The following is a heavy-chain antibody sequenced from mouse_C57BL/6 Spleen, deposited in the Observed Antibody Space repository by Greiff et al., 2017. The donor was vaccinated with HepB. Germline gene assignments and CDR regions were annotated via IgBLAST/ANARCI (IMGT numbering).Heavy chain of an antibody. Sequence: QVQLQQPGAELVKPGASVKLSCKASGYTFTSYWKHWVKQRPGRGLEWIGRIDPNSGGTKYNEKFKSKATLTVDKPSSTAYMQLSSLTSEDSAVYYCARWVLRQIDYAMDYWGQGTSVTVSS. CDR2: IDPNSGGT. CDR3: ARWVLRQIDYAMDY. V-gene: IGHV1-72*01. J-gene: IGHJ4*01. D-gene: IGHD1-2*01. CDR1: GYTFTSYW.